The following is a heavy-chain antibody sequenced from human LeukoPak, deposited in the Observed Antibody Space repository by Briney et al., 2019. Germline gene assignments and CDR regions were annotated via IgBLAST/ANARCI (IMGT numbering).Heavy chain of an antibody. CDR2: VYYSGST. J-gene: IGHJ3*01. Sequence: PETLSLTCTVSGGSVRGDSYYWSWIRQPPGKGLEWIGYVYYSGSTNYNPSLKSRVTISVDTSKNQFSLKLRSVTAADTAVYYCVREAATDYYDSSGYYRQTEVFDAWGQGTMVTVSS. D-gene: IGHD3-22*01. V-gene: IGHV4-61*01. CDR1: GGSVRGDSYY. CDR3: VREAATDYYDSSGYYRQTEVFDA.